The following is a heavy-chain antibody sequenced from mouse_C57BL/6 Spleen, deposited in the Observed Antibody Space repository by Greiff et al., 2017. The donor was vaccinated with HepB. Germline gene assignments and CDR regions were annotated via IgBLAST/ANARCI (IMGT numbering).Heavy chain of an antibody. Sequence: QVQLKQSGPGLVQPSQSLSITCTVSGFSLTSYGVHWVRQSPGKGLEWLGVIWSGGSTDYNAAFISRLSISKDNSKSQVFFKMNSLQADDTAIYYCARGDYEGLYAMDYWGQGTSVTVSS. J-gene: IGHJ4*01. CDR3: ARGDYEGLYAMDY. CDR2: IWSGGST. D-gene: IGHD2-4*01. CDR1: GFSLTSYG. V-gene: IGHV2-2*01.